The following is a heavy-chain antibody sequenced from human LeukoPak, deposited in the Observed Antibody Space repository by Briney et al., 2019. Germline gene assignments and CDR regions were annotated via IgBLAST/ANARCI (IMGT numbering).Heavy chain of an antibody. CDR2: ISSNGGST. J-gene: IGHJ6*02. Sequence: GGSLRLSCSASGFTFSSYATHWVRQAPGKGLEYVSAISSNGGSTYYADSVKGRFTISRDNSKNTLYLQMSSLRAEDTAVYYCVKGDYDILTGYYYYYGMDVWGQGTTVTVSS. CDR3: VKGDYDILTGYYYYYGMDV. CDR1: GFTFSSYA. D-gene: IGHD3-9*01. V-gene: IGHV3-64D*06.